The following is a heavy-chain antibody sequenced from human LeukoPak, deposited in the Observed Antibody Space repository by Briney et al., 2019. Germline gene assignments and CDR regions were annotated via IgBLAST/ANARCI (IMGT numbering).Heavy chain of an antibody. CDR3: ARDIRTIQLTRHPFDY. CDR2: INTNTGNP. Sequence: VASVKVSCKASGGTFSSYAISWVRQAPGQGLEWMGWINTNTGNPTYAQGFTGRFVFSLDTSVSTAYLQISSLKAEDTAVYYCARDIRTIQLTRHPFDYWGQGTLVTVSS. D-gene: IGHD5-18*01. J-gene: IGHJ4*02. CDR1: GGTFSSYA. V-gene: IGHV7-4-1*02.